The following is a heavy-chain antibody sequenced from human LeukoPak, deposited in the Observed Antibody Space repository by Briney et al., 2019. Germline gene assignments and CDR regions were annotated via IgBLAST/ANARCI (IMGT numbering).Heavy chain of an antibody. J-gene: IGHJ4*02. CDR1: GYTFSSYG. Sequence: ASVKVSCKASGYTFSSYGISWVRQAPGQGLEWLGWISPYKGNTNYAQKLQGRVTMTTDTSTSTAYMELSSLRSEDTAVYYCHYYDSSGYLIRDYWGQGTLVTVSS. D-gene: IGHD3-22*01. CDR3: HYYDSSGYLIRDY. V-gene: IGHV1-18*01. CDR2: ISPYKGNT.